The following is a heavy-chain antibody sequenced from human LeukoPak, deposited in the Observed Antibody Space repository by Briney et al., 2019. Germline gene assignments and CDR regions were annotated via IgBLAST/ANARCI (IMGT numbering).Heavy chain of an antibody. CDR3: ARGRSEADFWSGYYRSVAVRAFDI. Sequence: SETLSLTCAVYGGSFSGYYWSWIRQPPGRGLEWIGEINHSGSTNYNPSLKSRVTISVDTSKNQFSLKLSSVTAADTAVYYCARGRSEADFWSGYYRSVAVRAFDIWGQGTMVTVSS. J-gene: IGHJ3*02. D-gene: IGHD3-3*01. V-gene: IGHV4-34*01. CDR2: INHSGST. CDR1: GGSFSGYY.